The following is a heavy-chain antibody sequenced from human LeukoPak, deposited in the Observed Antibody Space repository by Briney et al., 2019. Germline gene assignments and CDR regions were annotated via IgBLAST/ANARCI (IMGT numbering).Heavy chain of an antibody. CDR2: ISTGSTYI. D-gene: IGHD6-19*01. Sequence: GGSLRLSCAASGFTFSSYGMNWVRQAPGKGLEWVSSISTGSTYIFYGDSVKGRFTISRDNADNSLYLQMNSLRAEDTAVYYCARTRDSSGCFDLWGQGTLVTVSS. J-gene: IGHJ5*02. CDR1: GFTFSSYG. V-gene: IGHV3-21*01. CDR3: ARTRDSSGCFDL.